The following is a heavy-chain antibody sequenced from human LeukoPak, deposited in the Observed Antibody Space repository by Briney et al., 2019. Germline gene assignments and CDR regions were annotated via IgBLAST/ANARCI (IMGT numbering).Heavy chain of an antibody. CDR1: GFTFNSYA. Sequence: PGGSLRLSCAASGFTFNSYAMSWVRQAPGKGLEWVSGIGGSGGYTYYADSVKGRFTISRDNSKNTLYLQMNSLRAEDTAVYYCAKEEGYSSGWSSYWGQGTLVTASS. D-gene: IGHD6-19*01. V-gene: IGHV3-23*01. CDR2: IGGSGGYT. J-gene: IGHJ4*02. CDR3: AKEEGYSSGWSSY.